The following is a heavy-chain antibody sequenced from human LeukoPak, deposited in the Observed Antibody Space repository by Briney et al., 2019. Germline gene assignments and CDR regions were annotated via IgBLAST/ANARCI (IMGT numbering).Heavy chain of an antibody. V-gene: IGHV3-23*01. J-gene: IGHJ6*03. Sequence: SGGSLRLSCAASGFTFSSYAMSWVRQAPGKGLEWVSAISGSGGNTYYADSVKGRFTISRDNSKNTLYLQMNSLRAEDTAVYYCARDWWRYYYMDVWGKGTTVTVSS. D-gene: IGHD2-15*01. CDR3: ARDWWRYYYMDV. CDR1: GFTFSSYA. CDR2: ISGSGGNT.